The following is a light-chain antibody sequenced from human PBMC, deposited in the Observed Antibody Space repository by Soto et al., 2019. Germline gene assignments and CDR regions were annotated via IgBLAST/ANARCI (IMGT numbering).Light chain of an antibody. CDR2: VAS. CDR3: QQYVASHPIT. CDR1: QSVGTY. V-gene: IGKV3-20*01. J-gene: IGKJ5*01. Sequence: EIVLTQSPGTLSLSPGQRVTLSCRASQSVGTYLAWYQQKPGQPPRLLISVASSRATGIPDRFSGSGSGTEFTLPISRVEAEDFAVYYCQQYVASHPITFGQGTRLDIK.